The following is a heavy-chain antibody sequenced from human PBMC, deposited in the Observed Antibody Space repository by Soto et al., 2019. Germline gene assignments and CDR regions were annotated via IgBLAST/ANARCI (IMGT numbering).Heavy chain of an antibody. Sequence: QVQLAESGGGVVQPGRSLRLSCAASGFTFSSYGMHWVRQAPGKGLEWVAVIWYDGSNKYYADSVKGRFTISRDNSKTTLYLQMNSLRAEDTAVYYCARDFGARTDFYYYMDVWGKGTTVTVSS. CDR3: ARDFGARTDFYYYMDV. CDR2: IWYDGSNK. J-gene: IGHJ6*03. CDR1: GFTFSSYG. D-gene: IGHD3-3*01. V-gene: IGHV3-33*01.